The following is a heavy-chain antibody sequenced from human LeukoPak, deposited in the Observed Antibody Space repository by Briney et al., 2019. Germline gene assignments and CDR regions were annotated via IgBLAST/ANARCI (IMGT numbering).Heavy chain of an antibody. CDR2: INSDGSST. CDR1: GFPSGAYL. V-gene: IGHV3-74*03. Sequence: GGSLRLSCAASGFPSGAYLMHWVRQAPGKGLVWVSHINSDGSSTAYADSAKGRFTISRDNAKNTLYLQMNSLRAEDTAVYYCARDRDHSFDYWGQGTLVTVSS. J-gene: IGHJ4*02. CDR3: ARDRDHSFDY.